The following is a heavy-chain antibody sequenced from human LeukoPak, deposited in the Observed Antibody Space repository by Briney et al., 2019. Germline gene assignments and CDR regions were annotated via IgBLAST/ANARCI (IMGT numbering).Heavy chain of an antibody. CDR2: INRGST. CDR3: VRGADYVWEAGVY. Sequence: PSETLSLTCDVYGGSFSNHYWSWIRQPPGQGLEWIGDINRGSTNSNPSLKSRVTMSVDTSKNHFSLRLSSVTAADTAVYYCVRGADYVWEAGVYWGQGTLVTVS. D-gene: IGHD3-16*01. V-gene: IGHV4-34*01. J-gene: IGHJ4*02. CDR1: GGSFSNHY.